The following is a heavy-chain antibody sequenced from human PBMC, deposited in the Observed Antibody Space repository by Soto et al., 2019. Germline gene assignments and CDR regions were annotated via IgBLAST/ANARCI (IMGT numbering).Heavy chain of an antibody. Sequence: ASVKVSCKVSGYTLTELSTHWVRQAPGKGLEWMGGFDPEDGETIYAQKFQGRVTMTEDTSTDTAYMELSSLRSEDTAVYYCATAANTVYDAFDIWGQGTMVTVSS. CDR1: GYTLTELS. CDR3: ATAANTVYDAFDI. D-gene: IGHD4-4*01. CDR2: FDPEDGET. J-gene: IGHJ3*02. V-gene: IGHV1-24*01.